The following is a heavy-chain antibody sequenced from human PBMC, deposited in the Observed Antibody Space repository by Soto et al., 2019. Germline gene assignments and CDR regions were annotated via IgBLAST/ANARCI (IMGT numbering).Heavy chain of an antibody. CDR2: ISGYNGNT. V-gene: IGHV1-18*01. CDR3: ARKGSSSPWFDP. CDR1: CYPFTSCG. J-gene: IGHJ5*02. D-gene: IGHD6-6*01. Sequence: APVKVSCKASCYPFTSCGIRWPRQARGQGLEWMGWISGYNGNTSYAKKFQARGTMTTDTSTSTAYMELRSLRSDDTAVYCGARKGSSSPWFDPWGQGTMVTVSS.